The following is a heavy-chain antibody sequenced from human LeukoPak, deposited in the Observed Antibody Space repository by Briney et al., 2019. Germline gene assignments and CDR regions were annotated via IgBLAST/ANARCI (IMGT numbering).Heavy chain of an antibody. CDR3: ARSLSTAGIDY. CDR1: GYSISSGRY. CDR2: VFHDGTA. V-gene: IGHV4-38-2*01. J-gene: IGHJ4*02. Sequence: SETLSLTCGVSGYSISSGRYWGWIRQPPGKGLEWLGSVFHDGTAYYSPSLKSRVTVSVDTSRNQFSLNLRSVTAADTAIYYCARSLSTAGIDYWGQGTRVTVSS. D-gene: IGHD2-2*01.